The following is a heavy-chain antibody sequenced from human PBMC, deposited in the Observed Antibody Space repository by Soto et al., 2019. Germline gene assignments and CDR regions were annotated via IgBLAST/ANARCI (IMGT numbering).Heavy chain of an antibody. CDR2: INPNGGST. J-gene: IGHJ4*02. CDR3: ARGLYSGDK. Sequence: QVRLVQSGAEVKKPGASVKVSCKASGYIFTNYYIHWVRQAPGQGLEWMAIINPNGGSTNCAHEFQSRITLTRNTSTSTVYIDLSSLTSEETAVYYCARGLYSGDKWGQGTLVTVSS. CDR1: GYIFTNYY. V-gene: IGHV1-46*03. D-gene: IGHD2-21*01.